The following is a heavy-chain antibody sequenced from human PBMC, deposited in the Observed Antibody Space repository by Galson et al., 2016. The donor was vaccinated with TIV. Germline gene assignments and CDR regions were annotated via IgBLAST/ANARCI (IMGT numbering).Heavy chain of an antibody. D-gene: IGHD3-16*01. V-gene: IGHV2-70*04. CDR2: IDWDDDK. CDR3: VRTWGIYEYVSREAVLDL. J-gene: IGHJ3*01. Sequence: PALVKPPQTLTLTCTVSGVSLRTNGMRVTWIRQPPGKALEWLARIDWDDDKFYSTFLRTRPTISKDTSKNQVVLTMNNMDPEDTATYACVRTWGIYEYVSREAVLDLWGQGTMLTVSS. CDR1: GVSLRTNGMR.